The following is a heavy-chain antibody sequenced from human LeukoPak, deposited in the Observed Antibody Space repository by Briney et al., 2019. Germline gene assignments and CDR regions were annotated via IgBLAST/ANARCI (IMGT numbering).Heavy chain of an antibody. CDR3: ARGYDSSGYYPYYFDY. CDR1: GFTFSSYS. V-gene: IGHV3-21*01. J-gene: IGHJ4*02. Sequence: GGSLRLSCAASGFTFSSYSMNWVRQAPGKGLEWVSSISSSSSYIYYADSVKGRFTIPRDNAKNSLYLQMNSLRAEDTAVYYCARGYDSSGYYPYYFDYWGQGTLVTVSS. CDR2: ISSSSSYI. D-gene: IGHD3-22*01.